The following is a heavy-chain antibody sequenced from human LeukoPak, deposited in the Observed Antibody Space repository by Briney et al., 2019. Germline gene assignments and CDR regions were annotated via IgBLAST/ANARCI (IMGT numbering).Heavy chain of an antibody. CDR2: IRYDGSNK. D-gene: IGHD3-16*01. CDR3: WGEFFDY. J-gene: IGHJ4*02. CDR1: GFTFSSYG. V-gene: IGHV3-30*02. Sequence: GGSLRLSCAASGFTFSSYGMHWVRQAPGKGLEWVAFIRYDGSNKYYADSVKGRFTISRDNSKNTLYPQMNSLRAEDTAVYYCWGEFFDYWGQGTLVTVSS.